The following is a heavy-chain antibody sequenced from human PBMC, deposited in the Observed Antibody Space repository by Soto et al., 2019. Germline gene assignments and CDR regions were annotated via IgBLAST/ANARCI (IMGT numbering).Heavy chain of an antibody. CDR2: IYYSGST. CDR3: ARLGQWLVEPIDY. Sequence: QLQLQESGPGLVKPSETLSLTCTVSGGSISSSSYYWGWIRQPPGKELEWIGSIYYSGSTYYNPSLKSRFTISVDTSNNQFSLKLSSVTAADTAVYYCARLGQWLVEPIDYWGQGTLVTVSS. V-gene: IGHV4-39*01. J-gene: IGHJ4*02. CDR1: GGSISSSSYY. D-gene: IGHD6-19*01.